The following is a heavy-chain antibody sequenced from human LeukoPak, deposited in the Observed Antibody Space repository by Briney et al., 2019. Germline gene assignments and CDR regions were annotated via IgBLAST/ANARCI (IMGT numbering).Heavy chain of an antibody. CDR3: ASSYYNDVSGFYSWFDP. J-gene: IGHJ5*02. V-gene: IGHV1-2*06. CDR1: GHTFTDYF. D-gene: IGHD3-22*01. CDR2: INPSTGDT. Sequence: GASVKVSCKASGHTFTDYFMHWVRQAPGQGLEWMGRINPSTGDTNSAQKFQGRVTMTRDTSISTAYMELFMLRSDDTAIYYCASSYYNDVSGFYSWFDPWGQGTLATVSS.